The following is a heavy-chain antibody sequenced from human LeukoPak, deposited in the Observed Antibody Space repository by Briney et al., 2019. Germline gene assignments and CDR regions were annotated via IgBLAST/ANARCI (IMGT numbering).Heavy chain of an antibody. CDR3: ARDRYDSSGYYPDY. CDR2: IWYDGSNK. V-gene: IGHV3-33*08. CDR1: GFTFSSYA. J-gene: IGHJ4*02. Sequence: PGGSLRLSCAASGFTFSSYAMHWVRQAPGKGLEGVAVIWYDGSNKYYADSVKGRFTISRDNSKNTLYLQMNSLRAEDTAVYYCARDRYDSSGYYPDYWGQGTLVTVSS. D-gene: IGHD3-22*01.